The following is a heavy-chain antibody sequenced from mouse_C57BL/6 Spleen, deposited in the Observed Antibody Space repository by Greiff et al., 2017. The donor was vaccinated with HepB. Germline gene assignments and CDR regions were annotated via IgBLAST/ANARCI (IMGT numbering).Heavy chain of an antibody. V-gene: IGHV1-61*01. CDR1: GYTFTSYW. Sequence: VQLQQSGAELVRPGSSVKLSCKASGYTFTSYWMDWVKQRPGQGLEWIGNIYPSDSETHYNQKFKDKATLTVDKSSSTAYMQLSSLTSEDSAVNYCARRDYDGLFAYWGQGTLVTVSA. CDR3: ARRDYDGLFAY. CDR2: IYPSDSET. J-gene: IGHJ3*01. D-gene: IGHD2-4*01.